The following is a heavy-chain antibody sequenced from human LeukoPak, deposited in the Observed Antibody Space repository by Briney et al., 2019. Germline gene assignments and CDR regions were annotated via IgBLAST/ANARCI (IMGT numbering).Heavy chain of an antibody. D-gene: IGHD2-21*02. V-gene: IGHV3-23*01. J-gene: IGHJ4*02. Sequence: GGSLRLSCAASGFTFSSYWMHWVRQAPGKGLEWVSTISGSGGSTYYADSVKGRFTISRDNSKNTLYLQLNSLTAEDTAAYYCARGDRDPFDYWGQGTLVTVSS. CDR3: ARGDRDPFDY. CDR1: GFTFSSYW. CDR2: ISGSGGST.